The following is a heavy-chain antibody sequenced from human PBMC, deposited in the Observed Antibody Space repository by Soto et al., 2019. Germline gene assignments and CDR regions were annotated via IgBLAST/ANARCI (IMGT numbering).Heavy chain of an antibody. J-gene: IGHJ6*02. V-gene: IGHV1-69*08. CDR2: IIPIFGIA. CDR1: GGTFSRYS. D-gene: IGHD2-2*01. CDR3: AREDRDRETGLVPAAIDGMDV. Sequence: QVQLVQSGAEVKKPGSSVKVSCKASGGTFSRYSITWVRQAPGHGLEWIGRIIPIFGIASYAQKFQGRVTITADESTSTAYMELSNLRSDDTAVYYCAREDRDRETGLVPAAIDGMDVWGQGTTVTVSS.